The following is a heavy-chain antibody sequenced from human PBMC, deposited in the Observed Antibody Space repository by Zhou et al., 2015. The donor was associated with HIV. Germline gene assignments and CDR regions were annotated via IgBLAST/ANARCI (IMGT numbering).Heavy chain of an antibody. J-gene: IGHJ3*02. CDR1: GYTFTSYY. D-gene: IGHD2-2*01. CDR2: INPSGGST. Sequence: QVQLVQSGAEVKKPGASVKVSCKASGYTFTSYYMHWVRQAPGQGLEWMGIINPSGGSTSYAQKFQGRVTMTRDTSTSTVYMELSSLRSEDTAVYYCARDSALLVPANDAFDIWGQGTMVTVSS. CDR3: ARDSALLVPANDAFDI. V-gene: IGHV1-46*01.